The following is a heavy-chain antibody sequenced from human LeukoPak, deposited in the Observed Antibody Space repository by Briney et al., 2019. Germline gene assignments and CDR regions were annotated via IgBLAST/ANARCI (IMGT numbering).Heavy chain of an antibody. CDR2: IYDRGST. Sequence: PSETLSLICTVSVGSISRYYGSWMRQPPGKGLEWIGYIYDRGSTNYNPSLKSRVTVSVDTSKNQFSLNLNTVTAADTAMYSCAKEDVWGNKRPKGQFDYWGQGTLVTVSS. CDR1: VGSISRYY. J-gene: IGHJ4*02. CDR3: AKEDVWGNKRPKGQFDY. D-gene: IGHD3-16*01. V-gene: IGHV4-59*01.